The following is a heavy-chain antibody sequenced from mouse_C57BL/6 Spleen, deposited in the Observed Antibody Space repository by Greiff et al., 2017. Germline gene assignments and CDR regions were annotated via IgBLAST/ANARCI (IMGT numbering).Heavy chain of an antibody. V-gene: IGHV2-2*01. D-gene: IGHD1-1*01. Sequence: VQLQQSGPGLVQPSQSLSITCTVSGFSLTSYGVHWVRQSPGKGLEWLGVIWSGGSTDYNAAFISRLSISKDNSKSQVFFKMNSLQADDTAIDYGARTGYGSSYWYFDVWGTGTTVTVSS. J-gene: IGHJ1*03. CDR2: IWSGGST. CDR1: GFSLTSYG. CDR3: ARTGYGSSYWYFDV.